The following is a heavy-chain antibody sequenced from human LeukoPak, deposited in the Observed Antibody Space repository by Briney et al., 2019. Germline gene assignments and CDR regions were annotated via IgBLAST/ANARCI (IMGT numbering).Heavy chain of an antibody. V-gene: IGHV3-30*02. CDR3: ANSPGGSTGWFPDS. J-gene: IGHJ4*02. CDR2: IRYDGSNK. CDR1: GFTFSNSG. D-gene: IGHD6-19*01. Sequence: PGGSLRLSCAASGFTFSNSGMHWVRQAPGKGLEWVAFIRYDGSNKYYADSVKGRFTISRDNSKNTLYLQMNSLRAEDTAAYYYANSPGGSTGWFPDSWGQGTLVTVSS.